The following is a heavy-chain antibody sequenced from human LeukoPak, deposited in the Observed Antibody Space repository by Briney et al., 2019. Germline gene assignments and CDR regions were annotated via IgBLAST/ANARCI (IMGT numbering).Heavy chain of an antibody. CDR3: ARGYPLSTTAAGTYFQH. CDR2: INPNSGGT. Sequence: ASVTVSFKASGYTFSVYYMHWVRQAPGQGLEWMGWINPNSGGTNYAQKFQGRVTMTRDTSISTAYMELSRLRSDDTAVYYCARGYPLSTTAAGTYFQHWGQGTLVTVSS. CDR1: GYTFSVYY. D-gene: IGHD6-13*01. V-gene: IGHV1-2*02. J-gene: IGHJ1*01.